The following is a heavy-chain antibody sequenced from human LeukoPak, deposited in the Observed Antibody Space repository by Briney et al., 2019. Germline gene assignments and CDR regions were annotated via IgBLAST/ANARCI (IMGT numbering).Heavy chain of an antibody. CDR2: IGGSNGIT. J-gene: IGHJ6*02. CDR1: RFTFNSYA. Sequence: PGGSLRLSCAASRFTFNSYAMSWVRQAPGKGLEWVSVIGGSNGITFYVGSVKGRFTISRDNAKNSLYLQMSNLRAEDTAVYFCARGGGLDVWGQGATVTVSS. V-gene: IGHV3-23*01. CDR3: ARGGGLDV. D-gene: IGHD3-16*01.